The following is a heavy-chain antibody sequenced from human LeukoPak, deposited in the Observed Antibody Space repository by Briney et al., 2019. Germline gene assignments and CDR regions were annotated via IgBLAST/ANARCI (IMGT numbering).Heavy chain of an antibody. D-gene: IGHD3-10*01. V-gene: IGHV4-34*01. CDR2: INHSGST. CDR3: ARRATRITMVRGVPYYFDY. J-gene: IGHJ4*02. CDR1: GGSFSGYY. Sequence: PSQTLSLTCAVYGGSFSGYYWSWIRQPPGKGLEWIGEINHSGSTNYNPSLKSRVTISVDTSKNQFSLKLSSVTAADTAVYYCARRATRITMVRGVPYYFDYWGQGTLVTVSS.